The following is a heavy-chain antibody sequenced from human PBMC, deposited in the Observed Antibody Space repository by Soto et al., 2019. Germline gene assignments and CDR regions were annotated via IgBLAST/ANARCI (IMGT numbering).Heavy chain of an antibody. CDR1: GFTFSSYW. J-gene: IGHJ1*01. CDR3: ARLPNKSPQN. V-gene: IGHV3-74*01. Sequence: EVQLVESGGGLVQPGGSLRLSCVASGFTFSSYWMHWVRQAPGKGLVWVSSISNDGSSIYADPVKGRFTISRDNAKNTMYLQMNSLSAEDTDVYYCARLPNKSPQNWGQGTLVIVSP. CDR2: ISNDGSS.